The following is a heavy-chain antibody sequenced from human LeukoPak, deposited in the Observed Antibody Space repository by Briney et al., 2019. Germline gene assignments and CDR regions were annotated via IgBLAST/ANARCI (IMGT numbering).Heavy chain of an antibody. CDR3: ARITTVTTTADDP. D-gene: IGHD4-17*01. CDR2: INHSGST. Sequence: PSETLSLTCAVYGGSFSGYYWSWIRQPPGKGLEWIGEINHSGSTYYNPSLKSRVTISVDTSKNQFSLKLTSVTAADTAVYYCARITTVTTTADDPWGQGTLVTVSS. J-gene: IGHJ5*02. V-gene: IGHV4-34*01. CDR1: GGSFSGYY.